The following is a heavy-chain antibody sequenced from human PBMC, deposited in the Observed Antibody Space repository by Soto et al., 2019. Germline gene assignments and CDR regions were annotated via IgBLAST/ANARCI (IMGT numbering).Heavy chain of an antibody. CDR1: EYSFTSYW. Sequence: GESLKISCKGSEYSFTSYWINWVRQMPGKGLEWMGRIDPSDSYTNYSPSFQGHVTISADKSISTAYLQWSSLKASDTAMYYCAVGDSSSWGDDAFDIWGQGTMVTVS. V-gene: IGHV5-10-1*01. CDR3: AVGDSSSWGDDAFDI. D-gene: IGHD6-13*01. J-gene: IGHJ3*02. CDR2: IDPSDSYT.